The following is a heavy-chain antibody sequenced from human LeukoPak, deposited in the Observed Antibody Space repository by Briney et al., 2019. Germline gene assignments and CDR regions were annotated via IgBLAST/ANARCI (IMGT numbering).Heavy chain of an antibody. D-gene: IGHD2-15*01. V-gene: IGHV3-74*03. Sequence: PGGALRLSCAVSGFTISDYGMVWVRQAPGKGLVWVSHINGDGSGIKYAGSVKGRFTVSSDSTKNTLYLQMNSLRAEYTALYYCARERSGLHMDVWGQGTTVTVSS. CDR3: ARERSGLHMDV. CDR2: INGDGSGI. CDR1: GFTISDYG. J-gene: IGHJ6*02.